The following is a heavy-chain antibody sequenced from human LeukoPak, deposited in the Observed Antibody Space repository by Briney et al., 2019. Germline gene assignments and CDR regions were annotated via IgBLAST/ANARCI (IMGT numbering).Heavy chain of an antibody. D-gene: IGHD3-10*01. CDR3: ARDLISWFDP. CDR2: IYSGGST. CDR1: GFTFSSHA. V-gene: IGHV3-53*01. J-gene: IGHJ5*02. Sequence: GGSLRLSCAASGFTFSSHAMSWVRQAPGKGLEWVSVIYSGGSTYYADSVKGRFTISRDNSKNTLYLQMNSLRAEDTAVYYCARDLISWFDPWGQGTLVTVSS.